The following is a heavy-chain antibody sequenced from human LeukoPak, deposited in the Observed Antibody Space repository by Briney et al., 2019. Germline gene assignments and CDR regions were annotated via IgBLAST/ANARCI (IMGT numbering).Heavy chain of an antibody. V-gene: IGHV3-23*01. Sequence: GGSLRLAGLASGFTFSSNVLNWVRQAPGKGLEWVSVSGTYGRTQYADSVKGRFTISRDSSKNTLYLQINSLRVEDTAVYYCARGMDGYGADAFDIWGQGTMVTVSS. D-gene: IGHD5-24*01. J-gene: IGHJ3*02. CDR3: ARGMDGYGADAFDI. CDR2: SGTYGRT. CDR1: GFTFSSNV.